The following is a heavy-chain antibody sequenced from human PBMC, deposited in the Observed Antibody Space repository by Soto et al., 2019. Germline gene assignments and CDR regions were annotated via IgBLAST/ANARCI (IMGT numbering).Heavy chain of an antibody. D-gene: IGHD3-3*01. Sequence: GGSLRLSCAASGFTFSSYAMHWARQAPGKGLEWVAVISYDGSNKYYADSVKGRFTISRDNSKNTLYLQMNSLRAEDTAVYYCARDEGITIFGVVIRYYYYGMDVWGQGTTVTVSS. CDR2: ISYDGSNK. CDR3: ARDEGITIFGVVIRYYYYGMDV. CDR1: GFTFSSYA. J-gene: IGHJ6*02. V-gene: IGHV3-30-3*01.